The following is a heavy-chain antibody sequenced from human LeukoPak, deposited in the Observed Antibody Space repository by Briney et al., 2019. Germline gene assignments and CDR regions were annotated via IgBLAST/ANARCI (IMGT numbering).Heavy chain of an antibody. CDR3: ARWYSSGWYYFDY. V-gene: IGHV5-10-1*01. D-gene: IGHD6-19*01. J-gene: IGHJ4*02. Sequence: PGESLKISCQGSGYSFTTHWISWVRQMPGKGLEWMGRIDPSDSYADYSPSFQGHVTISADKSISTAYLQWSSLKASDTAMYYCARWYSSGWYYFDYWGQGTLVTVSS. CDR1: GYSFTTHW. CDR2: IDPSDSYA.